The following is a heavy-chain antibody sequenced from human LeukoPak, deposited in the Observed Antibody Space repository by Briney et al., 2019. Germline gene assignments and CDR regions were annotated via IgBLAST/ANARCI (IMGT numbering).Heavy chain of an antibody. V-gene: IGHV3-21*01. Sequence: GGSLRLSCVASGFTFSSYGMNWVRQAPGKGLEWVSSISSTSSYIYYADSVKGRFTISRDNAKNTLYLQMNSLRAEDTAVYYCAGDIAAAGTFDYWGQGTLVTVSS. CDR3: AGDIAAAGTFDY. CDR1: GFTFSSYG. CDR2: ISSTSSYI. J-gene: IGHJ4*02. D-gene: IGHD6-13*01.